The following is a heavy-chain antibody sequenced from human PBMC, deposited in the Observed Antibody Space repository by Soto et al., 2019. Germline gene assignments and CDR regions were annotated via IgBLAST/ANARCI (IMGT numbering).Heavy chain of an antibody. J-gene: IGHJ4*02. CDR3: ARHTPAISISDH. Sequence: SSETLSLTYTVSGGSITSGGYYWSWIRQHPGKGLEWIGYIDYSGSTDYNPSLKSRVTISVDTSKNQFSLKLSSVTAADTAVYYCARHTPAISISDHWGQGTLVTVSS. CDR2: IDYSGST. V-gene: IGHV4-31*03. D-gene: IGHD2-15*01. CDR1: GGSITSGGYY.